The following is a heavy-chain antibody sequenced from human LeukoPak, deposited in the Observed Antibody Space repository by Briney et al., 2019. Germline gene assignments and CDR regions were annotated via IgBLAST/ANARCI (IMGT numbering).Heavy chain of an antibody. D-gene: IGHD3-3*01. CDR1: GGSFSGYY. CDR3: ARGRYDFWSGYYNQNWFDP. CDR2: INNSGST. Sequence: SETLSLTCAVYGGSFSGYYWSWIRQPPGKGLEWLGEINNSGSTNYNPSLKSRVTISVDTSKNQFSLKLSSVTAADTAVYHCARGRYDFWSGYYNQNWFDPWGQGTLVTVSS. J-gene: IGHJ5*02. V-gene: IGHV4-34*01.